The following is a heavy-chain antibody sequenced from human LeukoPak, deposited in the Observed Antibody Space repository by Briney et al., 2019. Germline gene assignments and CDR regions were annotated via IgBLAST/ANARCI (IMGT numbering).Heavy chain of an antibody. Sequence: GASVKVSCKASGYTFTSYGISWVRQAPGQGLEWMGWISAYNGNTNYAQKLQGRVTMTTDTPTSTAYMELRSLRSDDTAVYYCAREIHDYGDYGANWFDPWGQGTLVTVSS. CDR1: GYTFTSYG. J-gene: IGHJ5*02. CDR2: ISAYNGNT. V-gene: IGHV1-18*01. D-gene: IGHD4-17*01. CDR3: AREIHDYGDYGANWFDP.